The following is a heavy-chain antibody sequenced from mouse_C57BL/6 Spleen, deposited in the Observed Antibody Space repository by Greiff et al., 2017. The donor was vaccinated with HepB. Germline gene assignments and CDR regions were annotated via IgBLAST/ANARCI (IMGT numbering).Heavy chain of an antibody. V-gene: IGHV1-64*01. J-gene: IGHJ1*03. CDR1: GYTFTSYW. CDR3: ARCPQGITTVVRYFDV. D-gene: IGHD1-1*01. Sequence: QVQLQQPGAELVKPGASVKLSCKASGYTFTSYWMHWVKQRPGEGLEWIGMIHPNSGSTNYNEKFKSKATLTVDKSASTAYMQLSSPTSEDSAVYYCARCPQGITTVVRYFDVWGTGTTVTVSS. CDR2: IHPNSGST.